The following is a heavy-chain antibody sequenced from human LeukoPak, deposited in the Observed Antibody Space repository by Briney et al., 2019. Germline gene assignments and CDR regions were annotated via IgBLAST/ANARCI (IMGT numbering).Heavy chain of an antibody. CDR2: ISGSGTST. J-gene: IGHJ4*02. V-gene: IGHV3-23*01. D-gene: IGHD6-19*01. Sequence: PGGSLRLSCAASGFTFSSYAMNWVRQAPGKGLEWVSAISGSGTSTYYADSVKGRFTISSDNSKNTLFLQMNNLRADDTAVYYCARRSSGWSGFDYWGQGTLVTVSS. CDR3: ARRSSGWSGFDY. CDR1: GFTFSSYA.